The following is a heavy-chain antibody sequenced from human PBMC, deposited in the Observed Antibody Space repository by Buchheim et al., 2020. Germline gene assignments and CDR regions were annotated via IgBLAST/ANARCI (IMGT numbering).Heavy chain of an antibody. D-gene: IGHD3-10*01. CDR3: ARDLATNYGSGSYYPGFYYYYDMDV. CDR1: GFTFSSYS. Sequence: EVQLVESGGGLVKPGGSLRLSCAASGFTFSSYSMNWVRQAPGKGLEWVSSISSSSSYIYYADSVKGRFTISRDNAKNSLYLQMNSLRAEDTAVYYCARDLATNYGSGSYYPGFYYYYDMDVWGQGTT. V-gene: IGHV3-21*01. CDR2: ISSSSSYI. J-gene: IGHJ6*02.